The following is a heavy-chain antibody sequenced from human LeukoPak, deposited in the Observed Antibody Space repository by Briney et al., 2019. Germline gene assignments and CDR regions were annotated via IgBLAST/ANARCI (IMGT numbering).Heavy chain of an antibody. D-gene: IGHD4-23*01. Sequence: GASVKVSCKASGYTFTSYYMHWVRQAPGQGLEWMGIINPSGGSTSYAQKFQGRVTMTRDMSTSTVYMELSSLRSEDTAVYYCARAHDYGGPITPFDYWGQGTLVTVSS. V-gene: IGHV1-46*01. J-gene: IGHJ4*02. CDR1: GYTFTSYY. CDR3: ARAHDYGGPITPFDY. CDR2: INPSGGST.